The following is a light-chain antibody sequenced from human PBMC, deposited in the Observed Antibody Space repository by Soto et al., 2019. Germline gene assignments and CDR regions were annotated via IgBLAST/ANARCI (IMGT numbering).Light chain of an antibody. CDR3: QQSYSTPLT. CDR1: RSVSSSY. J-gene: IGKJ5*01. V-gene: IGKV3D-7*01. Sequence: IVLTQSPDTLSFSPGERATLYCRASRSVSSSYLAWYQHKAGQAPRLLIYGASNRAAGIPARFSGSGSGTDFTLTISSLQPEDFATYYCQQSYSTPLTFGQGTRLEI. CDR2: GAS.